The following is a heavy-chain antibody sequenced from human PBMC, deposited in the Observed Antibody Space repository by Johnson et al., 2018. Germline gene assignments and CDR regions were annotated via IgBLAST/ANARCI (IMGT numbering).Heavy chain of an antibody. Sequence: QVQLVQSGAEVKKPGSSVKVSCKASGGTFSSYTISWVRQAPGQGLEWMGRIIPILGIANYAQKFQGRVTITADKSTSTAYMELSSLRSEDTAVYYCARSQSAYYGGYVGAEYFQHWGQGTLVTVSS. D-gene: IGHD4-17*01. CDR1: GGTFSSYT. CDR3: ARSQSAYYGGYVGAEYFQH. J-gene: IGHJ1*01. CDR2: IIPILGIA. V-gene: IGHV1-69*09.